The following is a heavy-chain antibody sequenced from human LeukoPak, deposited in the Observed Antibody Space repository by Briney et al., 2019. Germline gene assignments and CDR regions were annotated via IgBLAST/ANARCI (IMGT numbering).Heavy chain of an antibody. V-gene: IGHV4-59*01. CDR3: ARIESGWYLDY. D-gene: IGHD6-19*01. CDR2: IYYSGST. CDR1: GGSISSYY. J-gene: IGHJ4*02. Sequence: PPETLSLTGTVSGGSISSYYWSWIRQPPGKGLEWIGYIYYSGSTNYNPSLKSRVTISVDTSKNQFSLKLSSVTAADTAVYYCARIESGWYLDYWGQGTLVTVSS.